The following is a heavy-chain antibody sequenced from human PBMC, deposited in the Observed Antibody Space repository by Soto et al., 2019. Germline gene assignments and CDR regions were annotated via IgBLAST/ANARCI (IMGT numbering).Heavy chain of an antibody. D-gene: IGHD6-19*01. Sequence: GVSLRLSCAASGFTFDDYTMHWVRQAPGKGLEWVSLISWDGGSTYYADSVKGRFTISRDNSKNSLYLQMNSLRTEDTALYYCAKDIAASGWYSLDYWGQGTLVTVSS. CDR2: ISWDGGST. CDR1: GFTFDDYT. J-gene: IGHJ4*02. V-gene: IGHV3-43*01. CDR3: AKDIAASGWYSLDY.